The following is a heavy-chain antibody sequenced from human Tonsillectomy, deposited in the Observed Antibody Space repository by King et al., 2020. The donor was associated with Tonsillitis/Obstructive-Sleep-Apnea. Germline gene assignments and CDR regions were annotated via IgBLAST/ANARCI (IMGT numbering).Heavy chain of an antibody. D-gene: IGHD2-2*01. V-gene: IGHV3-23*04. CDR1: GFTFSSYA. Sequence: VQLVESGGGLVQPGGSLRLSCAASGFTFSSYAMSWVRQAPGKGLEWVSAISGSGGNTYYADAVKGRFTIPRDNSKNTLYLQMNSLRAEDTAVYYCAKGPVVPAATYYFDHWGQGTLVTVSS. J-gene: IGHJ4*02. CDR3: AKGPVVPAATYYFDH. CDR2: ISGSGGNT.